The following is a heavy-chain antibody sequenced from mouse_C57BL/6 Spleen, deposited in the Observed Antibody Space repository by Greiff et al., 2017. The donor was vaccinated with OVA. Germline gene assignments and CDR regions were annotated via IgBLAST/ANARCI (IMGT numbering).Heavy chain of an antibody. Sequence: VKLQESGAELVRPGASVTLSCKASGYTFTDYEMHWVKQTPVHGLEWIGAIDPETGGTAYNQKFKGKAILTADKSSSTAYMELRSLTSEDSAVYYCTRGDYYGSSYLAWFAYWGQGTLVTVSA. J-gene: IGHJ3*01. V-gene: IGHV1-15*01. D-gene: IGHD1-1*01. CDR2: IDPETGGT. CDR3: TRGDYYGSSYLAWFAY. CDR1: GYTFTDYE.